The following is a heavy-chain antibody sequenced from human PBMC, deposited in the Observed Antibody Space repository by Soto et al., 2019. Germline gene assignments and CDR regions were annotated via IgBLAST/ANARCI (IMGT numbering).Heavy chain of an antibody. J-gene: IGHJ5*01. CDR3: GRVVEGATRHTDFDS. Sequence: TLSLTCAVSGVSIHNSHSFWGWIRQPPGKGLEFIGSVYYSGGANYNPSLKSRVTVSIDTSNNQFSLRVNSVTAADTAVYYCGRVVEGATRHTDFDSWGQGILVTVSS. V-gene: IGHV4-39*01. D-gene: IGHD2-15*01. CDR2: VYYSGGA. CDR1: GVSIHNSHSF.